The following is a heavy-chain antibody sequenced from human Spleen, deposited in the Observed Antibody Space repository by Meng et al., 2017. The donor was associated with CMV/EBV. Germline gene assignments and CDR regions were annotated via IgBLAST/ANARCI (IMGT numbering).Heavy chain of an antibody. J-gene: IGHJ4*02. Sequence: GESLKISCAASAFTFSTSWMSWVRQAPGKGLQWVGNIKEDGSENNYLDSVKGRFTISRDNAKNSVYLHMSSLRAEDTAMYYCARDFGWLQHDYWGRGTLVTVS. D-gene: IGHD5-24*01. CDR3: ARDFGWLQHDY. CDR1: AFTFSTSW. CDR2: IKEDGSEN. V-gene: IGHV3-7*01.